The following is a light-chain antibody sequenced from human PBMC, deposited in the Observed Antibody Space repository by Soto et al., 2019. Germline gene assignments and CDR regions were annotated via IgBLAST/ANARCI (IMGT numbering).Light chain of an antibody. Sequence: DIQMTQSPSSLSASVGDRVTITCRASQSISSYLNWYQQKPGKAPKLLIYAASSLQSGVPSRFSGSGSGTDFTLTISSLQPEDFATYYCQQSYSTLPLTFGGGTKVRSN. CDR2: AAS. CDR1: QSISSY. CDR3: QQSYSTLPLT. J-gene: IGKJ4*01. V-gene: IGKV1-39*01.